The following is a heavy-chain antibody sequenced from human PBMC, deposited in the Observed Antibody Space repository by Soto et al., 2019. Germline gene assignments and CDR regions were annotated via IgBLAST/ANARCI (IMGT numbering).Heavy chain of an antibody. D-gene: IGHD6-19*01. V-gene: IGHV4-39*01. Sequence: QLQLQESGPGLVKPAETLSLTCTVSGGSVSSGPYYWGWVRQLPGKGLEWIGTISHSGRNYYNPSLTGWVTISADTSKNQFSLWLTSVTAADTAVSFCARLGSSGWYQGSYFDYWCQGTLVTVSS. CDR1: GGSVSSGPYY. CDR2: ISHSGRN. CDR3: ARLGSSGWYQGSYFDY. J-gene: IGHJ4*02.